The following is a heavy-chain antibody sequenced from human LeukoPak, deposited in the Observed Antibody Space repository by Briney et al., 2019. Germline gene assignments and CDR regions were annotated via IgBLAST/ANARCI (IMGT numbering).Heavy chain of an antibody. CDR1: GGSFSGYY. CDR3: ARRYSSSAGPHRGISGMDV. CDR2: INHSGST. J-gene: IGHJ6*02. D-gene: IGHD6-13*01. V-gene: IGHV4-34*01. Sequence: SETLSLTCAVYGGSFSGYYWSWIRQPPGKGLEWIGEINHSGSTNYNPSLKSRVTISVHTSKNQFSLKLSSVTAADTAVYYCARRYSSSAGPHRGISGMDVWGQGTTVTVSS.